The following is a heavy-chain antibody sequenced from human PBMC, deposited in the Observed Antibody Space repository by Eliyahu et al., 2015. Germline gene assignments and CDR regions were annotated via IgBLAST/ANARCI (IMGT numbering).Heavy chain of an antibody. J-gene: IGHJ5*02. CDR2: INHSGST. Sequence: QVQLQQWGAGLLKPSETLSLTCAXYGGSFXGYYWSWIRQPPGKGLEWIGEINHSGSTNYNPSLKSRVTISVDTSKNQFSLKLSSVTAADTAVYYCARVQITMIVVVPLGWFDPWGQGTLVTVSS. CDR1: GGSFXGYY. D-gene: IGHD3-22*01. CDR3: ARVQITMIVVVPLGWFDP. V-gene: IGHV4-34*01.